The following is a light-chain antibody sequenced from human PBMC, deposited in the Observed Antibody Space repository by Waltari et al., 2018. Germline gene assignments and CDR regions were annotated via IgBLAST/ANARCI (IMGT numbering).Light chain of an antibody. CDR3: QQYYSRRT. CDR1: QCLLYNSNDKNY. Sequence: DLVMTQFPDSLAVSLGGRVTINCKSGQCLLYNSNDKNYLAWYQQKPGHLPNLLFYWSSTRPSVVPDRCSGSGCATDFTLTISRLQAEDAAVYYCQQYYSRRTFGQGTRVEIK. V-gene: IGKV4-1*01. CDR2: WSS. J-gene: IGKJ1*01.